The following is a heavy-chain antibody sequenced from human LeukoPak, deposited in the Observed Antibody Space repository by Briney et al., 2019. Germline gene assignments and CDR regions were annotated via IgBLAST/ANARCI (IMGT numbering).Heavy chain of an antibody. CDR1: GDIFSSNSAA. J-gene: IGHJ4*02. CDR2: TYYRSKLYN. Sequence: SQTLSLTCAISGDIFSSNSAAGNWSRQSPSRGLEWLERTYYRSKLYNDYAVSVKSRITINPDTSKNQFSLQLNSVTPEDTAVYYCARDRFYYYDSSGYSPGSDYWGQGTLVTVSS. D-gene: IGHD3-22*01. CDR3: ARDRFYYYDSSGYSPGSDY. V-gene: IGHV6-1*01.